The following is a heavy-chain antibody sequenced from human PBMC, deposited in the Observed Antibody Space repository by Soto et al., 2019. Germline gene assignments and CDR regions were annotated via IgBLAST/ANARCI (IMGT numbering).Heavy chain of an antibody. CDR1: GYTFSTYG. D-gene: IGHD2-2*02. Sequence: QVQLVQSGAEMKKPGASVKVSCKASGYTFSTYGITWVRQAPGQGLDWMGWINPFKGDTNSAARFQDRVTMTTDTSTRTAYMELRSLRSDETAVYYCARVKVPAAILGAFDLWGQGTLVTVSS. J-gene: IGHJ3*01. CDR2: INPFKGDT. V-gene: IGHV1-18*01. CDR3: ARVKVPAAILGAFDL.